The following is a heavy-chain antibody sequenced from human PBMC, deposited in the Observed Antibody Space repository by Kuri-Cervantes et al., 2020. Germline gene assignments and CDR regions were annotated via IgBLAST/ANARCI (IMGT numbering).Heavy chain of an antibody. J-gene: IGHJ3*01. CDR1: GFSLSTSGVG. D-gene: IGHD3-16*01. Sequence: SGPTLVKPTQTLTLTCTFSGFSLSTSGVGVGWIRQPPGKALEWLTVIYWDDNNRYRPSLKRRLTITKDTSKNQVVLTMTSMDPMDTGTYFCARSLGEKWLRFDVWGQGTRVTVSS. CDR3: ARSLGEKWLRFDV. CDR2: IYWDDNN. V-gene: IGHV2-5*02.